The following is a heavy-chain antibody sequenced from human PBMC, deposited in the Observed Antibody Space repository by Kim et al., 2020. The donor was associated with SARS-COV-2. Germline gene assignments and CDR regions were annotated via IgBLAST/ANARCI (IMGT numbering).Heavy chain of an antibody. V-gene: IGHV3-23*01. CDR1: GFTFSSYA. J-gene: IGHJ4*02. D-gene: IGHD3-22*01. Sequence: GGSLRLSCAASGFTFSSYAMSWVRQAPGKGLEWVSAISGSGGSTYYADSVKGRFTISRDNSKNTLYLQMNSLRAEDTAVYYCAKDRPKYYYDSSGPFDYWGQGTLVTVSS. CDR2: ISGSGGST. CDR3: AKDRPKYYYDSSGPFDY.